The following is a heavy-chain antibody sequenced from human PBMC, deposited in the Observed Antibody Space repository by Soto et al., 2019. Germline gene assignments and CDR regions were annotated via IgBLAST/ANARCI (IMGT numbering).Heavy chain of an antibody. D-gene: IGHD3-22*01. J-gene: IGHJ4*02. CDR3: ARDRRYYDSSGYYDVLDY. Sequence: GGSLRLSCAASGFTFSSYSMNWVRQAPGKGLEWVSYISSSSSTIYYADSVKGRFTISRDNAKNSLYLQMNSLRDEDTAVYYCARDRRYYDSSGYYDVLDYWGQGTLVTVYS. V-gene: IGHV3-48*02. CDR2: ISSSSSTI. CDR1: GFTFSSYS.